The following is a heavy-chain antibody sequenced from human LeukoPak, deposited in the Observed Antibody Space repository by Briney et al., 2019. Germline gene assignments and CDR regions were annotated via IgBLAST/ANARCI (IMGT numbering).Heavy chain of an antibody. J-gene: IGHJ3*02. D-gene: IGHD3-10*01. CDR3: ARDYGSGSYYAFDI. Sequence: SQTLSLTCTVSGGSISSGSYYWSWIRQPAGKGLEWIGRIYTSGSTNYNPSLKSRVTISVDTSKNQFSLKLSSVTAADTAVYYCARDYGSGSYYAFDIWGQGTMVTVSS. V-gene: IGHV4-61*02. CDR2: IYTSGST. CDR1: GGSISSGSYY.